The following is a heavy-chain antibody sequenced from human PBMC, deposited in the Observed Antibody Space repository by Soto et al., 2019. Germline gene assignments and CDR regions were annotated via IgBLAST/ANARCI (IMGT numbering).Heavy chain of an antibody. CDR3: VRVSYYAPDA. J-gene: IGHJ5*02. CDR2: TRNKANGYTT. Sequence: AGGSLRLSCVVSGFTLSDYYMDWVRQAPGKGLEWVGRTRNKANGYTTEYVASVKGRFAISRDDSEKSLFLQMNSLKTEDTAMYYCVRVSYYAPDAWGQGTLVTVSS. V-gene: IGHV3-72*01. CDR1: GFTLSDYY. D-gene: IGHD3-10*01.